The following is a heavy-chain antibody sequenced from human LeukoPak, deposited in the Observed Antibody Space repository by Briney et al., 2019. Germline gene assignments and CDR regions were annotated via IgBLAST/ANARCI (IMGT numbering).Heavy chain of an antibody. J-gene: IGHJ4*02. CDR2: LYSGGST. Sequence: RGGSLRLSCAASGFTVSSNYMNWVRQAPGKGLEWVSVLYSGGSTYYADSVKDRFTISRDNSKNTLYLQMNSLRAEDTAVYYCAREVGWNYFDYWGQGTLVTVSS. CDR3: AREVGWNYFDY. D-gene: IGHD6-19*01. CDR1: GFTVSSNY. V-gene: IGHV3-66*01.